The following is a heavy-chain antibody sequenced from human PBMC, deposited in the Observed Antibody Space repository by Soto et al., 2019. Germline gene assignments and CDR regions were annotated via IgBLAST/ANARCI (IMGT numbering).Heavy chain of an antibody. CDR3: ARVSSSIVVVPDYGMDV. CDR1: GYTFISHG. J-gene: IGHJ6*02. Sequence: QVQLVQSGVEVKKPGASVKVSCKASGYTFISHGIIWVRQAPGQGLEWMGWISGKNGNTNYAQKLKGRVTLTTDTSTSTAYMELRSLRSDDTAVYYCARVSSSIVVVPDYGMDVWGQGTTVTVSS. D-gene: IGHD2-15*01. V-gene: IGHV1-18*04. CDR2: ISGKNGNT.